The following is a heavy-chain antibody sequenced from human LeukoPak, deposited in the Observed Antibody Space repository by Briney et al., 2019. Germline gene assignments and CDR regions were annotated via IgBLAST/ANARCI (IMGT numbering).Heavy chain of an antibody. V-gene: IGHV4-34*01. D-gene: IGHD1-26*01. CDR1: GGSFSANY. CDR2: INHTGRT. J-gene: IGHJ6*03. CDR3: ARDPYSGNYGNTCYYYMDV. Sequence: SETLSLTCAVSGGSFSANYWSWIRQPPGEGPEWIGEINHTGRTNYNPSLKSRVTISVDMSKNQFSLKLSSVTAEDTAVYYCARDPYSGNYGNTCYYYMDVWGKGTTVTVSS.